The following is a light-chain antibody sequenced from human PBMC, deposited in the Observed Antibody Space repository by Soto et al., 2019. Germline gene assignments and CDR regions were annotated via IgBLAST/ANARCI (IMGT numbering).Light chain of an antibody. Sequence: EIVMTQSLATLSVSPGEKATLSCRASQSVYNNLAWYQQKPGQAPRLLIYFASTRATGIPARFSGSGSGTEFSLTISSLQSEDFALYYCQQYTKWPLTFGGGTKVETK. CDR3: QQYTKWPLT. V-gene: IGKV3-15*01. CDR2: FAS. CDR1: QSVYNN. J-gene: IGKJ4*01.